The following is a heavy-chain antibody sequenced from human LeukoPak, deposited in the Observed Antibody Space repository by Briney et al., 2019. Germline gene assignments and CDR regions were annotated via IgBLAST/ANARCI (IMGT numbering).Heavy chain of an antibody. CDR3: ARHSSGYYGHFDY. CDR2: INHSGST. J-gene: IGHJ4*02. CDR1: GGSFSGYY. V-gene: IGHV4-34*01. Sequence: KPSETLSLTCAVYGGSFSGYYWSWIRQPPGKGLEWIGEINHSGSTNYNPSLKSRVTISVDTSKNQFSLKLSSVTAADTAVYYCARHSSGYYGHFDYWGQGTLVTVSS. D-gene: IGHD3-22*01.